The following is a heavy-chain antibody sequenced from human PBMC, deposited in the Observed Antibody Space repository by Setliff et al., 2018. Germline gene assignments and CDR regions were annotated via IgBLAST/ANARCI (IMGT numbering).Heavy chain of an antibody. Sequence: GGSLRLSCAASGFTFSDYYMSWIRQAPGKGLEWVSYISSSSSYTDYADSVKGRFTISRDNAKNSLYLQMNSLRAEDTAVYYCAGPLTYFYDTSGKDVWGKGTTVTVSS. V-gene: IGHV3-11*03. CDR2: ISSSSSYT. CDR1: GFTFSDYY. D-gene: IGHD3-22*01. J-gene: IGHJ6*04. CDR3: AGPLTYFYDTSGKDV.